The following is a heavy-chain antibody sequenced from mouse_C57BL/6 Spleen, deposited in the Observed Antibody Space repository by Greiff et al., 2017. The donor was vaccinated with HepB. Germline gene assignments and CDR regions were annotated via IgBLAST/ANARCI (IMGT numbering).Heavy chain of an antibody. Sequence: VQLQQSGPELVKPGASVKISCKASGYSFTGYYMHWVKQSSEKSLEWIGEINPSTGGTSYNQKFKGKATLTVDKSSSTAYMQLKSLTSEDSAVYYCARGQIPVLLRSDFDVWGTGTTVTVSS. J-gene: IGHJ1*03. CDR1: GYSFTGYY. CDR3: ARGQIPVLLRSDFDV. CDR2: INPSTGGT. D-gene: IGHD1-1*01. V-gene: IGHV1-43*01.